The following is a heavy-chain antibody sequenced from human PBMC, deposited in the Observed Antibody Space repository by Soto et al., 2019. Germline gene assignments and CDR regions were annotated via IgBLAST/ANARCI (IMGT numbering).Heavy chain of an antibody. CDR1: GFTFSSYG. CDR2: INQDGSEK. J-gene: IGHJ4*02. Sequence: GGSLRLSCAASGFTFSSYGMSWVRKAPGKGLEWVANINQDGSEKDYVDSVKGRFTISRDNAKNSLYLQMNSLRAEDTAEYCCARDRSGPHCSGGSCPHDYWGQGTLVTVSS. CDR3: ARDRSGPHCSGGSCPHDY. D-gene: IGHD2-15*01. V-gene: IGHV3-7*03.